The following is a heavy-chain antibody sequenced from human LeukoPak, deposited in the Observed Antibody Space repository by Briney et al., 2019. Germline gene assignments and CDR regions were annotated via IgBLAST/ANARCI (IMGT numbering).Heavy chain of an antibody. CDR3: ASGTYYYDSSGY. CDR1: GFTFSSYA. V-gene: IGHV3-23*01. J-gene: IGHJ4*02. CDR2: ISGSGGST. Sequence: GGSLRLSCAASGFTFSSYAMSWVRQAPGKGLEWVSAISGSGGSTYYADSVKGRFTISRDNSKNTLYLQMNSLRAEDTAVYYCASGTYYYDSSGYWGQGTLVTVSS. D-gene: IGHD3-22*01.